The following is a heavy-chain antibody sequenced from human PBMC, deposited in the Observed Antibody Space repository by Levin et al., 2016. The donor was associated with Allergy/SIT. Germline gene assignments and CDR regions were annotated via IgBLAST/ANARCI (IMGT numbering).Heavy chain of an antibody. D-gene: IGHD3-3*01. V-gene: IGHV4-34*01. J-gene: IGHJ6*02. CDR2: INHSGST. CDR1: GGSFSGYY. CDR3: ARGYGRTFLEWLSRHPYYYGMDV. Sequence: SETLSLTCAVYGGSFSGYYWSWIRQPPGKGLEWIGEINHSGSTNYNPSLKSRVTISVDTSKNQFSLKLSSVTAADTAVYYCARGYGRTFLEWLSRHPYYYGMDVWGQGTTVTVSS.